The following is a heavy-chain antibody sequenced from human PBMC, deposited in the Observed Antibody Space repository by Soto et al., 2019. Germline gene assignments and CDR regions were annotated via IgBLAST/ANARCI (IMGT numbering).Heavy chain of an antibody. CDR1: GGSFSGYY. V-gene: IGHV4-34*01. J-gene: IGHJ4*02. Sequence: QVQLQQWGAGLLKPSETLSLTCAVYGGSFSGYYWSWIRQPPGKGLEWIGEINHSGSTNYNPSLKSRVAISVDTSKNQFSLKLSSVTAADTAVYYCARAGDYDILTCYYITFDYWGQGTLVTVAA. CDR3: ARAGDYDILTCYYITFDY. CDR2: INHSGST. D-gene: IGHD3-9*01.